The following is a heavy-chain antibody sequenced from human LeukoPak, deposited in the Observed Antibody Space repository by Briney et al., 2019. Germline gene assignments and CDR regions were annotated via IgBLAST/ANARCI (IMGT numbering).Heavy chain of an antibody. V-gene: IGHV3-23*01. CDR3: AKEHGGNCQNPGCDFDS. CDR2: IRSSGDVA. J-gene: IGHJ4*02. D-gene: IGHD4-23*01. CDR1: GFSFSNSV. Sequence: GGSLRLSCAASGFSFSNSVMHWARQAPGKGLEWVAGIRSSGDVAYYADSVQGRFAISRDNSRNTLYLQMNSLRAEDTAVYYCAKEHGGNCQNPGCDFDSWGQGTLVTASS.